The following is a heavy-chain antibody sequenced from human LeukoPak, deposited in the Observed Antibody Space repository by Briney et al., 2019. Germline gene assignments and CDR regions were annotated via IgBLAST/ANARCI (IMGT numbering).Heavy chain of an antibody. CDR2: INPNSGGT. CDR1: GYTFTGYY. CDR3: ARGSDRYFYWLLSAYLYYFDY. D-gene: IGHD3-9*01. J-gene: IGHJ4*02. V-gene: IGHV1-2*02. Sequence: ASVKVSCKASGYTFTGYYMHWVRQAPGQGLEWMGWINPNSGGTNYAQKFQGRVTMTRDTSISTAYMELSRLRSDDTAVYYCARGSDRYFYWLLSAYLYYFDYWGQGTLVTVSS.